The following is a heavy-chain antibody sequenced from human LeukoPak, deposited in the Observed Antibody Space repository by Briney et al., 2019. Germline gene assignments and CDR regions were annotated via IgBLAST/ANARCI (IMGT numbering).Heavy chain of an antibody. CDR2: IYYSGST. CDR1: GGSISSGDYY. V-gene: IGHV4-30-4*01. CDR3: ARAWIVGATWFDY. D-gene: IGHD1-26*01. Sequence: SQTLSLTCTVSGGSISSGDYYWSWIRQPPGKGLEWIGYIYYSGSTYYNPSLKSRVTISVDTSKNQFSLKLSSVAAANTAVYYCARAWIVGATWFDYWGQGTLVTVSS. J-gene: IGHJ4*02.